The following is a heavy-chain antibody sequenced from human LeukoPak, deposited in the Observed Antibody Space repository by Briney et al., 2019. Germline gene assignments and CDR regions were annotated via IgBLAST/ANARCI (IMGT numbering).Heavy chain of an antibody. V-gene: IGHV1-3*01. CDR2: INAGNGNT. D-gene: IGHD5-18*01. CDR3: ARYGSVVDTAIFDY. CDR1: GYTFTNYA. J-gene: IGHJ4*02. Sequence: ASVKVSCKASGYTFTNYAMHWMRQAPGQRLEWMGWINAGNGNTKYSQKFQGGVTITRDTSASTAYMELSSLRFEDTAVYYCARYGSVVDTAIFDYWGQGTLVTVSS.